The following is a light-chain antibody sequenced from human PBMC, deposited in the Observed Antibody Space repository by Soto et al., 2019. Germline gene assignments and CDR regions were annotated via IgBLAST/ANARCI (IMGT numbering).Light chain of an antibody. V-gene: IGKV1-5*01. CDR2: DAS. CDR3: QQYNTYPWT. J-gene: IGKJ1*01. CDR1: ESISAW. Sequence: DIQMTQSAATLSASLGDTVTLPCGASESISAWLAWYQQKQGRAPKVLIFDASSLESGAPSRFSGSGSVTEFTLTISSLQTDDFATYYCQQYNTYPWTFGQGTKVDIK.